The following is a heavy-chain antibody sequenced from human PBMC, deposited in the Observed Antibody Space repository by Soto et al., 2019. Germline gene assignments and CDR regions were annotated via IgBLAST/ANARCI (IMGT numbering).Heavy chain of an antibody. Sequence: SETLSLTCTVSGGSISSYYWSWIRQPPGKGLEWIGYIYYSGSTNYNPSLKSRVTISVDTSKNQFSLKLSSVTAADTAVYYCARHYDHSGYDYWFDPWGQGTLVTVSS. D-gene: IGHD5-12*01. CDR1: GGSISSYY. CDR3: ARHYDHSGYDYWFDP. V-gene: IGHV4-59*08. CDR2: IYYSGST. J-gene: IGHJ5*02.